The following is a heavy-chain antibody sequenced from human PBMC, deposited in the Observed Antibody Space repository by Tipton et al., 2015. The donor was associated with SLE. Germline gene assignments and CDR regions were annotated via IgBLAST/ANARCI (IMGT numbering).Heavy chain of an antibody. D-gene: IGHD3-10*01. V-gene: IGHV4-59*11. J-gene: IGHJ3*02. CDR3: AREGITIRAFDI. CDR1: GCSISSHY. CDR2: SYYSGST. Sequence: TLSLTCTVSGCSISSHYWRWIRQPPGKGLEWIGLSYYSGSTNYNPALKRRVTISVDTSKNQFSLKLSSVTAADTAVYYCAREGITIRAFDIWGQGTMVTVSS.